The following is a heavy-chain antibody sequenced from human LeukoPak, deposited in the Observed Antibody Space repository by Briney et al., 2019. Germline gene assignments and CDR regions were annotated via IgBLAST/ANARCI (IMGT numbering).Heavy chain of an antibody. V-gene: IGHV1-69*04. Sequence: ASVKVSCKASGGTFSSYAISWVRQAPGQGLEWMGRIIPILGIANYAQKFQGRVTITADKSTSTAYMELSSLRSEDTAVYYCARVASLSVTHYYYYGMDVWGPGTPVSVSS. CDR2: IIPILGIA. CDR1: GGTFSSYA. D-gene: IGHD4-17*01. J-gene: IGHJ6*02. CDR3: ARVASLSVTHYYYYGMDV.